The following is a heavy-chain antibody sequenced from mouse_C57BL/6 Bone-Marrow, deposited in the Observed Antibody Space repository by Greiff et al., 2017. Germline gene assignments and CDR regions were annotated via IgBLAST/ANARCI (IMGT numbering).Heavy chain of an antibody. CDR3: ATPIYYDYDVDY. D-gene: IGHD2-4*01. V-gene: IGHV14-3*01. Sequence: VHVKQSVAELVRPGASVKLSCTASGFNIKNTYMHWVKQRPEQGLEWIGRIDPANGNTKYAPKFQGKATITADTSSNTAYLQLSSLTSEDTAIYYCATPIYYDYDVDYWGQGTSVTVSS. CDR1: GFNIKNTY. CDR2: IDPANGNT. J-gene: IGHJ4*01.